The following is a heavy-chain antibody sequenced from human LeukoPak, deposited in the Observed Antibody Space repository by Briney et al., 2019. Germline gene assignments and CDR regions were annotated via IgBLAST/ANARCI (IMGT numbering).Heavy chain of an antibody. D-gene: IGHD1-14*01. J-gene: IGHJ4*02. CDR3: AIHHSYYFDY. Sequence: SETLSLTCTVSGGSISSYYWSWVRQPPGKGLEWIGYIHYSGSTNSNPSLKSRVTISVDTSKNQFSLKLSSVTAAVTAVYYCAIHHSYYFDYWAQGTLVTVSS. CDR2: IHYSGST. V-gene: IGHV4-59*12. CDR1: GGSISSYY.